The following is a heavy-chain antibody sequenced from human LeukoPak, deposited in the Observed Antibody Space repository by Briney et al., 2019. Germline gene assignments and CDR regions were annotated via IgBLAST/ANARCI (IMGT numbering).Heavy chain of an antibody. CDR1: GYTFSNYW. CDR2: TYPADSDT. J-gene: IGHJ3*02. V-gene: IGHV5-51*01. D-gene: IGHD4-23*01. CDR3: ARRPPTVVTLSRDALHI. Sequence: GESLKISCKGSGYTFSNYWIGWVRQMPGKGLEWMGITYPADSDTTYSPSFRGLVTISADKSINTAYLQWSSLKASDTAMYYCARRPPTVVTLSRDALHIWGQGTMVTVSS.